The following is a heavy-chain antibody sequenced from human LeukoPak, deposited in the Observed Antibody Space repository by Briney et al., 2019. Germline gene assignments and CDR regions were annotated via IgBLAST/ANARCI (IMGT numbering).Heavy chain of an antibody. Sequence: GGSLRLSCAASGFIFSDYYMIWIRQAPGKGLEWVSCISDSGHIIYYSDSVKGRFSMSRDNAKSSMWLQMNSLRDEDTAVYYCARDQTPFYWGQGSLVTVSS. CDR1: GFIFSDYY. CDR3: ARDQTPFY. J-gene: IGHJ4*02. V-gene: IGHV3-11*04. D-gene: IGHD2-15*01. CDR2: ISDSGHII.